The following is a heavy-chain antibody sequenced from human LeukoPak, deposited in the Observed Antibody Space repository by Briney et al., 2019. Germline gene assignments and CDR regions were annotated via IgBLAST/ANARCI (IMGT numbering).Heavy chain of an antibody. Sequence: PGGSLRLSCAASGFTFSSYAMSWVRQAPGKGLEWVSAISGSGGSTYYADSVEGRFTISRDNSKNTLYLQMNSLRAADTAVYYCAKDRDSSSWYGYFHHWGQGTLVTVSS. J-gene: IGHJ1*01. CDR2: ISGSGGST. CDR3: AKDRDSSSWYGYFHH. D-gene: IGHD6-13*01. V-gene: IGHV3-23*01. CDR1: GFTFSSYA.